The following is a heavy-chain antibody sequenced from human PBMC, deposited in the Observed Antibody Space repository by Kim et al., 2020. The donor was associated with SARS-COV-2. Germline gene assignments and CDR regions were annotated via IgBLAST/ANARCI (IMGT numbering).Heavy chain of an antibody. CDR2: INHSGST. CDR3: VSQVNSWYYYYGMDV. D-gene: IGHD6-13*01. J-gene: IGHJ6*02. V-gene: IGHV4-34*01. CDR1: GGSFSGYY. Sequence: SETLSLTCAVYGGSFSGYYWSWIRQPPGKGLEWIGEINHSGSTNYNPSLKSRVTISVDTSKNQFSLKLSSVTAADTAVYYCVSQVNSWYYYYGMDVWGQGTTVTVSS.